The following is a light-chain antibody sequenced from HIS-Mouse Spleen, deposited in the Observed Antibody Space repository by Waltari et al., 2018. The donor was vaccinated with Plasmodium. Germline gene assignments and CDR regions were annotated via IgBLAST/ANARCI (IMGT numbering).Light chain of an antibody. CDR3: QQYNNWSFT. CDR1: QSVSSN. V-gene: IGKV3-15*01. J-gene: IGKJ3*01. Sequence: EIVMTQSPAPLSVSPGERATLSCRASQSVSSNFPWDQQKPGQAPRLLIYGASTRATGIPARFSGSGSGTEFTLTISSLQSEDFAVYYCQQYNNWSFTFGPGTKVDIK. CDR2: GAS.